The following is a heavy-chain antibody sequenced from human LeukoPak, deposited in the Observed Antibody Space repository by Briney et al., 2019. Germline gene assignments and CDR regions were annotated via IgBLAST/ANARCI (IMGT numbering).Heavy chain of an antibody. CDR2: ISGSGGST. V-gene: IGHV3-23*01. Sequence: GGSLRLSCAASGFTFSSYAMSWVRQAPGKGLEWVSAISGSGGSTYYADSVKGRFTISRDNSENTLYLQMNSLRPEDTAVYYCAKDSSNWSFDYWGQGTLVTVSS. J-gene: IGHJ4*02. CDR1: GFTFSSYA. D-gene: IGHD6-13*01. CDR3: AKDSSNWSFDY.